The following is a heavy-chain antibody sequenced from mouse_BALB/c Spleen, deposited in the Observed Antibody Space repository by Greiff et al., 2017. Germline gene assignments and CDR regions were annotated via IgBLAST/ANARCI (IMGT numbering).Heavy chain of an antibody. CDR1: GYTFTSYW. V-gene: IGHV1S22*01. CDR2: IYPGSGST. CDR3: TRHSRYFEV. Sequence: LQQPGSELVRPGASVKLSCKASGYTFTSYWMHWVKQRHGQGLEWIGNIYPGSGSTNYDEKFKSKGTLTVDTSSSTAYMHLSSLTSEDSAVYYCTRHSRYFEVWGAGTTVTVSS. J-gene: IGHJ1*01.